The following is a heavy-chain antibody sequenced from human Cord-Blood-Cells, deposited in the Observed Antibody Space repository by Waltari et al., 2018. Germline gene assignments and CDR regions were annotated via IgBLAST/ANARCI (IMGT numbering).Heavy chain of an antibody. CDR2: FGPEDGET. Sequence: QVQLVQSGAEVKKPGASVKVSCKVSGYTLTELSMHWVRQAPGKGVEWMGGFGPEDGETIYAQKFQGRVTMTEDTSTDTAYMELSSLRSEDTAVYYCATLFLRYSSSWVDYWGQGTLVTVSS. CDR1: GYTLTELS. V-gene: IGHV1-24*01. CDR3: ATLFLRYSSSWVDY. J-gene: IGHJ4*02. D-gene: IGHD6-13*01.